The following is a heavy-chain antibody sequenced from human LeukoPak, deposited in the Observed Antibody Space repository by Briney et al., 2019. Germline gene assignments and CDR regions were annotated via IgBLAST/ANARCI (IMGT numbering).Heavy chain of an antibody. CDR2: ISAYNGNT. D-gene: IGHD1-1*01. CDR3: ARDLVLERRYYHYYYYMDV. Sequence: GASVKVSCKASGYTFTSYGISWVRQAPGQGLEWMGWISAYNGNTNYAQKLQGRVTMTTDTSTSTAYMELRSLRSDDTAVYYCARDLVLERRYYHYYYYMDVWGKGTTVTVSS. V-gene: IGHV1-18*01. J-gene: IGHJ6*03. CDR1: GYTFTSYG.